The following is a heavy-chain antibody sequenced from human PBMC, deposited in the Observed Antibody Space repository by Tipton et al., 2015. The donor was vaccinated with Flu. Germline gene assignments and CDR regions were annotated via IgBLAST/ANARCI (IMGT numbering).Heavy chain of an antibody. CDR1: GGSISSGGYY. Sequence: TLSLTCTVSGGSISSGGYYWSWIRQHPGKGLEWIGYIYYSGSTYYNPSLKSRVTISVDTSKNQFSLKLSSVTAADTAVYYCARGEDYYDSSGLLMYAFDIWGQGTMVTVSS. J-gene: IGHJ3*02. CDR3: ARGEDYYDSSGLLMYAFDI. CDR2: IYYSGST. V-gene: IGHV4-31*03. D-gene: IGHD3-22*01.